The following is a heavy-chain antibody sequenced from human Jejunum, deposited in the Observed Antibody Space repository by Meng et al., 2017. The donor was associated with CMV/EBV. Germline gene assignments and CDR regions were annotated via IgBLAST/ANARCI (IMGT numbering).Heavy chain of an antibody. D-gene: IGHD3-10*01. V-gene: IGHV3-30*02. J-gene: IGHJ4*02. CDR2: ISYKGDNK. CDR1: GFTFSDYG. Sequence: QEQLVGSGGGVVQPGGCLRLSCTPYGFTFSDYGMHWIRQAPGKGLEWVAFISYKGDNKYYADSVRGRFTISRDNSKNTLDLQMNSLRTEDMAVYYCTKDQVLLWGQGTLVTVSS. CDR3: TKDQVLL.